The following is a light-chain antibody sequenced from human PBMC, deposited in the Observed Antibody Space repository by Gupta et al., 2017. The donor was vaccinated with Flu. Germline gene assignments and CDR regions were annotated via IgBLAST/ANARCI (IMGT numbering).Light chain of an antibody. CDR3: CSYAGTYTFVV. V-gene: IGLV2-11*03. Sequence: SDIGGYNYVSWYQKHPVKAPKLLLYDVTKRPSGVPDRFFGSKSGNTASLTISGLQDEDEAEYFCCSYAGTYTFVVFGGGTNLTVL. CDR1: SDIGGYNY. CDR2: DVT. J-gene: IGLJ2*01.